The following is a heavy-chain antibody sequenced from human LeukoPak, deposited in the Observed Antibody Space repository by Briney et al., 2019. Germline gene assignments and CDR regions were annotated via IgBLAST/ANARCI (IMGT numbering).Heavy chain of an antibody. CDR3: AKDLIGWSFDY. V-gene: IGHV3-23*01. Sequence: GGSLRLSCAASGFTLSSCSMNWVRQAPGKGLEWVSGIGSDVRTHYADSVKGRFTISRDNSKNTMYLQMNSLRAEDTAVYYCAKDLIGWSFDYWGQGTLVTVSS. CDR2: IGSDVRT. CDR1: GFTLSSCS. J-gene: IGHJ4*02. D-gene: IGHD2-15*01.